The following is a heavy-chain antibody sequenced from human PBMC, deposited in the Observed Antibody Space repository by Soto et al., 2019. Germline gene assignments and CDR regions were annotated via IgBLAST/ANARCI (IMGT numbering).Heavy chain of an antibody. CDR2: IYYSGST. J-gene: IGHJ3*02. Sequence: SETLSLTCTVSGGSISSSSYYWGWIRQPPGKGLEWIGSIYYSGSTYYNPSLKSRVTISVDTSKNQFSLKLSSVTAADTAVYYCARHVPTADGSRGSFNIWGQGTMVTVSS. D-gene: IGHD3-10*01. CDR3: ARHVPTADGSRGSFNI. CDR1: GGSISSSSYY. V-gene: IGHV4-39*01.